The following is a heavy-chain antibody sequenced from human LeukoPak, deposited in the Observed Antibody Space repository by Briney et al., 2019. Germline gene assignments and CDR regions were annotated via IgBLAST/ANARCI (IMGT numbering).Heavy chain of an antibody. Sequence: GGSLRLSCAASGFTFRSYWMSWVRQAPVKGLEWVANIKQDGSEKYYVDSVKGRFIISRDNAKNSLYLQMNSLRAEDTAVYYCARDTVGDNWFDPWGQGTLVTVSS. V-gene: IGHV3-7*01. CDR1: GFTFRSYW. J-gene: IGHJ5*02. CDR2: IKQDGSEK. D-gene: IGHD4-23*01. CDR3: ARDTVGDNWFDP.